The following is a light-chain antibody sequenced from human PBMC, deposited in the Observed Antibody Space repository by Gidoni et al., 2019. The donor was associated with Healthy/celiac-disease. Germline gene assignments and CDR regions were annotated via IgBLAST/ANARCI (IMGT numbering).Light chain of an antibody. CDR1: RLGDKY. V-gene: IGLV3-1*01. J-gene: IGLJ2*01. CDR2: QDT. CDR3: QAWDSSFVV. Sequence: SYELTQPHSVSVSPGQTASITCSGDRLGDKYASWYQQKPGQSPVLVIYQDTKRPSGIPERFSGSNSGNTATLTISGTQGMDEADYYCQAWDSSFVVFGGGTKLTVL.